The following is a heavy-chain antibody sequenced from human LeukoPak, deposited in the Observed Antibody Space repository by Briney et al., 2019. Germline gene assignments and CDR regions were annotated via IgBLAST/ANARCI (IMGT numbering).Heavy chain of an antibody. D-gene: IGHD2-21*02. Sequence: TGGSLRLSCAASGFTFSSYAMSWVRQAPGKGLEWVSAISGSGGSTSYADSVKGRFAISRDNSKNTLYLQMNSLRAEDTAVYYCAKDALASQVVTCAFDIWGQGTMVTVSS. V-gene: IGHV3-23*01. CDR3: AKDALASQVVTCAFDI. CDR1: GFTFSSYA. CDR2: ISGSGGST. J-gene: IGHJ3*02.